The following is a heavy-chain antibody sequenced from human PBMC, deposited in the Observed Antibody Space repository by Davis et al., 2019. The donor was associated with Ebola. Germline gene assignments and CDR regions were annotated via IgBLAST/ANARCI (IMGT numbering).Heavy chain of an antibody. CDR2: VRGSGGPT. Sequence: PGGSLRLSCGASGFSFGNYAMSWVRQAPGKGLEWLSVVRGSGGPTFYAGSVEGRFTISRANSGKRLYLQMSRLRAEDTAMYYCAKDQSVTVFAVVTSDSFDLWGPGTMVTVSS. J-gene: IGHJ3*01. D-gene: IGHD3-3*01. V-gene: IGHV3-23*01. CDR1: GFSFGNYA. CDR3: AKDQSVTVFAVVTSDSFDL.